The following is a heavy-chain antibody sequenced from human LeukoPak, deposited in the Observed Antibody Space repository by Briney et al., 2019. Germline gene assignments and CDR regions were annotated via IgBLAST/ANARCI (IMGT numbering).Heavy chain of an antibody. V-gene: IGHV4-59*01. CDR1: GGSISSYY. CDR2: IYYSGST. D-gene: IGHD6-13*01. CDR3: ARGSSWYEGYYYYYMDV. J-gene: IGHJ6*03. Sequence: PSETLSLTCTVSGGSISSYYWSWIRQPPGKGLEWIGYIYYSGSTNYNPSLKSRVTISVDTSKNQFSLKLSSVTAADTAVYYCARGSSWYEGYYYYYMDVWGKGTTVTVSS.